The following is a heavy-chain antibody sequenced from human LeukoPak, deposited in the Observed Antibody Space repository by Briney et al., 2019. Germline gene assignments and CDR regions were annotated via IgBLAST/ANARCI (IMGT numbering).Heavy chain of an antibody. CDR1: GFTFSDYG. J-gene: IGHJ4*02. D-gene: IGHD3-3*01. Sequence: GGSLRLSCAASGFTFSDYGMSWVRQAPGKGLEWVSSISSTGGTTYYADSVKGRFTISRDNSKNTLYLQMNSLRAEDTAVYYCAKDGRVLRFLEWFDYWGQGTLVTVSS. V-gene: IGHV3-23*01. CDR3: AKDGRVLRFLEWFDY. CDR2: ISSTGGTT.